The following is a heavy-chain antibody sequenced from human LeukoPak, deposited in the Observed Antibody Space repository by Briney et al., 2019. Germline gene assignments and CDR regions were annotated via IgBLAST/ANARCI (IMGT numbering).Heavy chain of an antibody. J-gene: IGHJ6*02. CDR1: GGSISSYY. CDR3: ARDPVPYYYDSSGYVTSYYYYYGMDV. CDR2: IYYSGST. Sequence: PSETLSLTCTAPGGSISSYYWSWIRQPPAKGLEGMGYIYYSGSTNYNPSLKSRVTISVDTSKNQFSLKLSSVTAADTAVYYCARDPVPYYYDSSGYVTSYYYYYGMDVWGQGTTVTVSS. V-gene: IGHV4-59*01. D-gene: IGHD3-22*01.